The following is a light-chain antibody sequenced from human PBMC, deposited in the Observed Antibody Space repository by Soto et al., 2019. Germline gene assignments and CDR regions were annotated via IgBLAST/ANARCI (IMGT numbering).Light chain of an antibody. Sequence: DIQMTQSPSSLSASVGDRVTITCRASQNISDSLNWYQHKPGQAPKLLIYAASSLQSGVPSRFSGSGSETDFTLTISSLQPEEFASYFCQRSWTFGQGTKL. V-gene: IGKV1-39*01. J-gene: IGKJ2*01. CDR2: AAS. CDR3: QRSWT. CDR1: QNISDS.